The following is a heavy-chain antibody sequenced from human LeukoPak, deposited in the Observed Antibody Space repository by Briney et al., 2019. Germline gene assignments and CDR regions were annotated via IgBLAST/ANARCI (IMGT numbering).Heavy chain of an antibody. CDR3: TKDREYCDSASCTRAPYGLDV. V-gene: IGHV3-23*01. D-gene: IGHD2-2*01. CDR1: GFTFSSSP. Sequence: GGSLRLSCAASGFTFSSSPMSWVRQAPGKGLEWFSAISISGAYTYYADSVRGRFTISRDNSKNTLYLQMNSLRAEDTGVYYCTKDREYCDSASCTRAPYGLDVWGQGTTVTVSS. J-gene: IGHJ6*02. CDR2: ISISGAYT.